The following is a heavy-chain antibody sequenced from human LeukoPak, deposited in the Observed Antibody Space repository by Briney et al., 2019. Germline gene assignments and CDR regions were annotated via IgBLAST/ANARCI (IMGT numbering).Heavy chain of an antibody. Sequence: SETLSLTCTVSGGSTSSNSWSWMRQPPGKGLEWIGTYYNSGSTNCNPSLKSRATISVDTSKNQFSLKLSSVTAADTAVYYCVGAKQWLSFDIWGQGTMVTVSS. V-gene: IGHV4-59*08. CDR2: YYNSGST. CDR1: GGSTSSNS. CDR3: VGAKQWLSFDI. D-gene: IGHD3-22*01. J-gene: IGHJ3*02.